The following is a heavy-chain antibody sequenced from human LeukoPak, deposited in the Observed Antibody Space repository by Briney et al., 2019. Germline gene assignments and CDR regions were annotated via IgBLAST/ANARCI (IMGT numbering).Heavy chain of an antibody. CDR2: IDANNGDT. CDR3: ARDPSSVTLYFFDY. V-gene: IGHV1-2*02. D-gene: IGHD4-11*01. Sequence: ASVKVSCKASGYTLRGNYIHWLPPAPGQGLEWMGWIDANNGDTKSAQKFQGRVTMSRDTSISTAYMDLSSLSPDYAAVYYCARDPSSVTLYFFDYWGQGTLVTVSS. CDR1: GYTLRGNY. J-gene: IGHJ4*02.